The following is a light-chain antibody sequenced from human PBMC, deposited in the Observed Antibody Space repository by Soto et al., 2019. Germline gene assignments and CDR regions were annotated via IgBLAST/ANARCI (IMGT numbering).Light chain of an antibody. CDR2: GAS. J-gene: IGKJ3*01. CDR1: QGISSY. Sequence: DIQLTQSPSFLSASVGDRVTITCRASQGISSYLAWYQQQPGKAPKLLIYGASTLQSGVPSRFSGSGSGTEFTLTISSLQPEDFATYYCQRLNSNPTFGPGTTVDIK. V-gene: IGKV1-9*01. CDR3: QRLNSNPT.